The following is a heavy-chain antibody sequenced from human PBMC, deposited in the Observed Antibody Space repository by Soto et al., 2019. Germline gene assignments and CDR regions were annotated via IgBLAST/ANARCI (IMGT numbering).Heavy chain of an antibody. CDR3: ARGGRRVDDFWSGYYGKYFDY. CDR2: INHSGST. D-gene: IGHD3-3*01. J-gene: IGHJ4*02. Sequence: QVQLQQWGAGLLKPSETLSLTCAVYGGSFSGFYWSWIRQPPGKGLEWIGEINHSGSTNYNPSVKSRVTISVDTSKNQFSLKLSSVTAADTAVYYCARGGRRVDDFWSGYYGKYFDYWGQGTLVTVSS. CDR1: GGSFSGFY. V-gene: IGHV4-34*01.